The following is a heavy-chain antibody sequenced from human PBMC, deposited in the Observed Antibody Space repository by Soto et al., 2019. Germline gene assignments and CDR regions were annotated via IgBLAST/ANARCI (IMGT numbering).Heavy chain of an antibody. D-gene: IGHD2-15*01. CDR2: ISAYNGNT. V-gene: IGHV1-18*01. Sequence: QVQLVQSGAEVKKPGASVKVSCKASGYTFTSYGISWVRQAPGQGLEWMGWISAYNGNTNYAQKLQGRVTMTTDTSTSTAYMELRSLRSDVTAVYYCARYCSGGSCLGWFDPWGQGTLVTVSS. CDR1: GYTFTSYG. J-gene: IGHJ5*02. CDR3: ARYCSGGSCLGWFDP.